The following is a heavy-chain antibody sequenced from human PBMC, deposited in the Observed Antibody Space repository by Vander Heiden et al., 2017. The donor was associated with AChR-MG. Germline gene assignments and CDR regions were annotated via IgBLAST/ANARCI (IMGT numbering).Heavy chain of an antibody. CDR1: GLNFSSHA. CDR3: AKGRTASSFDAFDI. J-gene: IGHJ3*02. Sequence: EVQLMESGGGLVKPGGSLRLSCAASGLNFSSHAMSWVRQAPGQGLEWVSTFSVRGGSTYYADSVKGRFTISRDNSKNTVDLQMDSLRDEDTALYYCAKGRTASSFDAFDIWGQGTMVTVSS. CDR2: FSVRGGST. V-gene: IGHV3-23*01. D-gene: IGHD2-2*01.